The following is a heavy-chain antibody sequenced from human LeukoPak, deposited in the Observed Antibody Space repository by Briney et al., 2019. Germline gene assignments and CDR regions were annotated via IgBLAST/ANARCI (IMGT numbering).Heavy chain of an antibody. Sequence: ASVKVSCKASGYTFTNFEVNWVRQAAGQGLEWMGWMNPNSGNSGFAQKFQGRVTITSDNSISTAYMEVSGLTPDDTAVYFCARVAPQWLAPIDYLGQGTLVIVSS. J-gene: IGHJ4*02. D-gene: IGHD6-19*01. V-gene: IGHV1-8*03. CDR1: GYTFTNFE. CDR3: ARVAPQWLAPIDY. CDR2: MNPNSGNS.